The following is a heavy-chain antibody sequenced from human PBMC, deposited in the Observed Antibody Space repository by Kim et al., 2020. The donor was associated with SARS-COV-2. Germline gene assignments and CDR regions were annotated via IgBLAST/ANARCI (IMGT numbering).Heavy chain of an antibody. V-gene: IGHV3-7*01. Sequence: GGSLRLSCAASGFSFSDSWMSWVRQSPGKGLEWVANIKSDGSEKYYVDSMGGRFTISRDNAKNSLFLQMKSLRVEDTAVYYCARDPSHGALDYWGQGTQV. J-gene: IGHJ4*02. D-gene: IGHD3-10*01. CDR1: GFSFSDSW. CDR2: IKSDGSEK. CDR3: ARDPSHGALDY.